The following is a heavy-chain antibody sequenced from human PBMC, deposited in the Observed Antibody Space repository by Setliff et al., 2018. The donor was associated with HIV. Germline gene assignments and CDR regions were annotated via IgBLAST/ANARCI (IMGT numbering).Heavy chain of an antibody. D-gene: IGHD3-22*01. CDR1: GYTFTDNY. J-gene: IGHJ3*02. Sequence: ASVKVSCKASGYTFTDNYIHWVRQAPGQGLEWMAWINSASGGTNYAQKFQGRVTMSRDTSISTVYMELSSLRSEDTAVYYCARCYYDSSGPTDAFDIWGQGTVVTVSS. V-gene: IGHV1-2*02. CDR3: ARCYYDSSGPTDAFDI. CDR2: INSASGGT.